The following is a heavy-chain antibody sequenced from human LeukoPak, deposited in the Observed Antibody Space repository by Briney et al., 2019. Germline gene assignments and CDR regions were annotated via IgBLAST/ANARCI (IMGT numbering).Heavy chain of an antibody. J-gene: IGHJ4*02. CDR2: IKHDESEK. CDR3: TRRLDD. V-gene: IGHV3-7*01. CDR1: GFSFNSDW. Sequence: GSLRPSCAASGFSFNSDWMDWVRQAPGKGLEWVANIKHDESEKNYLDSVKGRFTISRDNAQNSLYLQMNGLRVEDTAVYYCTRRLDDWGQGTLVTVSS. D-gene: IGHD3-16*01.